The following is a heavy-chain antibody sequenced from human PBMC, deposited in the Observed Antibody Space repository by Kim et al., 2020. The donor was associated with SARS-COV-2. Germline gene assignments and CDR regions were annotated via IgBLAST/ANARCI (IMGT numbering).Heavy chain of an antibody. CDR2: ISWDGTRT. Sequence: GGSLRLSCVASGFTFSTSPMGWVRQAPGEGLEWVSRISWDGTRTYYADSVKGRVTMSSDKSKNTVYLHMYSLRVEDTAVYYCAKGVTNSGFDYWGQGAQV. CDR3: AKGVTNSGFDY. D-gene: IGHD4-17*01. CDR1: GFTFSTSP. V-gene: IGHV3-23*01. J-gene: IGHJ4*02.